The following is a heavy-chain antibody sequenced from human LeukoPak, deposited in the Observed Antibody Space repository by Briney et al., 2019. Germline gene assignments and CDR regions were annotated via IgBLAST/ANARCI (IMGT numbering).Heavy chain of an antibody. CDR2: IRYDGSNK. J-gene: IGHJ4*02. Sequence: GGSLRLSCAASGSTFSSCGMHWVRQAPGKGLEWVAFIRYDGSNKYYADSVKGRFTISRDNSKNTLYLQMNSLRAEDTAVYYCAKLYSSSSLDYWGQGTLVTVSS. V-gene: IGHV3-30*02. CDR1: GSTFSSCG. CDR3: AKLYSSSSLDY. D-gene: IGHD6-13*01.